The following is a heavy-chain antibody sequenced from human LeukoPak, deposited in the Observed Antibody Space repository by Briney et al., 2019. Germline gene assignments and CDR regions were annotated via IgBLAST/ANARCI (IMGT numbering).Heavy chain of an antibody. Sequence: GGSLRLSCAASGFTFSSYGMSWVRQAPGKGLEWVSAISGSGGSTYYADSVKGRFTISRDNSKNTLYLQMNSLRAEDTAVYYCAKPSYYGSGSYYDNWGQGTLVTVSS. D-gene: IGHD3-10*01. CDR1: GFTFSSYG. J-gene: IGHJ4*02. V-gene: IGHV3-23*01. CDR2: ISGSGGST. CDR3: AKPSYYGSGSYYDN.